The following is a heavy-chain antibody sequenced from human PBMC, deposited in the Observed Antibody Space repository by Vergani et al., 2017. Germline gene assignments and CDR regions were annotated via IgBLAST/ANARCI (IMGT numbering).Heavy chain of an antibody. J-gene: IGHJ3*02. CDR2: IYTSGST. V-gene: IGHV4-61*02. D-gene: IGHD3-3*01. CDR3: ARVGRFLEWLSDAFDI. Sequence: QVQLQESGPGLVKPSQTLSLTCTVSGGSISSGSYYWSWIRQPAGKGLEWIGRIYTSGSTNYNPSLKSRVTISVDTSKNQFSLKLSSVTAADTAVYYFARVGRFLEWLSDAFDIWGQGTMVTVSS. CDR1: GGSISSGSYY.